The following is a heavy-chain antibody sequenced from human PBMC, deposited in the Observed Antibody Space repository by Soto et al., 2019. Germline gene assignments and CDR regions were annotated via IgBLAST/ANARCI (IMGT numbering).Heavy chain of an antibody. Sequence: QVQLVQSGAEVKKPGASVKVSCKASGYTFTSYYVHWVRQAPGQGLEWMGIINPNFGTINYAEMFQDRVTMTRDTSTTTVYMELSSLRSEDTAIYLCAIAPHTGSSSYYLADWGQGTLVTVSS. CDR3: AIAPHTGSSSYYLAD. J-gene: IGHJ4*02. CDR2: INPNFGTI. V-gene: IGHV1-46*01. D-gene: IGHD6-13*01. CDR1: GYTFTSYY.